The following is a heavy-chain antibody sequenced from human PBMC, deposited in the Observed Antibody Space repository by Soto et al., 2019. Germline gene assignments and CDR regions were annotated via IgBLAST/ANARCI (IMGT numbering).Heavy chain of an antibody. CDR2: VKSKTDGGSA. CDR1: GFPFSNAW. D-gene: IGHD3-10*01. CDR3: STDSRTTMRVPGFDY. Sequence: GGSLRLSCAASGFPFSNAWINWVRQTPGTGLQWVGRVKSKTDGGSADYAAPVKGRFAVSRDDSKNIVYLQMNSVKIEDTGVYYCSTDSRTTMRVPGFDYWGHGTLVTVSS. J-gene: IGHJ4*01. V-gene: IGHV3-15*07.